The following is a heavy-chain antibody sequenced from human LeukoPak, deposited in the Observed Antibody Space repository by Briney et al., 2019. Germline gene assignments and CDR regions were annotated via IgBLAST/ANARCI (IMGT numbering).Heavy chain of an antibody. CDR3: ARDREIVVVVAAALRYYYYYGMDV. CDR2: INPSGGST. CDR1: GYTFTSYY. J-gene: IGHJ6*02. Sequence: ASVKVSCKASGYTFTSYYMHWVRQAPGQGLEWMGIINPSGGSTSYAQKFQGRVTMTRGTSTSTVYMELSSLRSEDTAVYYCARDREIVVVVAAALRYYYYYGMDVWGQGTTVTVSS. V-gene: IGHV1-46*01. D-gene: IGHD2-15*01.